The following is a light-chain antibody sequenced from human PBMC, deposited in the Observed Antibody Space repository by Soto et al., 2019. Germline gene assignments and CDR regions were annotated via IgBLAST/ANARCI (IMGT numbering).Light chain of an antibody. V-gene: IGKV3-20*01. CDR2: DAS. CDR1: QSVSDTF. Sequence: ELVLKQSPGTLSLSPGERATLSCRASQSVSDTFLAWYQQKPGQAPRLLIYDASIRATGIPDRFSGSGSGPDFTLTISRLEPEDFAVYYCQHYGSSPQAFGQGTKVDIK. CDR3: QHYGSSPQA. J-gene: IGKJ1*01.